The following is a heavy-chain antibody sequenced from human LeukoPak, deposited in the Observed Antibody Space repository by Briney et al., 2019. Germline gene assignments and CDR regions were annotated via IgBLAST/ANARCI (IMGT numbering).Heavy chain of an antibody. CDR2: ISAYNGNT. V-gene: IGHV1-18*04. D-gene: IGHD6-13*01. Sequence: GASVKVSCKASGYTFTSYGISWVRQAPGQGFEWMGWISAYNGNTNYAQKLQGRVTMTTDTSTSTAYMELRSLRSDDTAVYYCAREGWGIAAANSWFDPWGQGTLVTVSS. J-gene: IGHJ5*02. CDR3: AREGWGIAAANSWFDP. CDR1: GYTFTSYG.